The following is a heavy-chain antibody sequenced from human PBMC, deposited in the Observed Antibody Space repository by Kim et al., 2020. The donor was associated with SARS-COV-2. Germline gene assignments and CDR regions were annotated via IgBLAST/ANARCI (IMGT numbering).Heavy chain of an antibody. CDR3: ASYSGSFYFQH. Sequence: SETLSLTCTVSGASITSYYWTWIRQPPGKGLELIGYIYYSGSTNYNPSLNSRVPLSVDTSKNQFSLKLSSVTAADTAVYYCASYSGSFYFQHWGLGTLITVSS. CDR2: IYYSGST. J-gene: IGHJ1*01. D-gene: IGHD1-26*01. V-gene: IGHV4-59*13. CDR1: GASITSYY.